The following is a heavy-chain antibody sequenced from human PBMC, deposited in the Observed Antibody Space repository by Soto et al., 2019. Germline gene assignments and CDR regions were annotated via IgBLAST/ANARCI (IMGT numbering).Heavy chain of an antibody. J-gene: IGHJ6*02. CDR2: VTSYNGDT. CDR1: GYTFSNYG. Sequence: GASVKVSCKASGYTFSNYGITWVRQAPGHGLEWLGWVTSYNGDTNYAQKVQDRVAMTTDTSTKTAYMELRSLRPDDTAVYYCARDGRTPFYYYGMDVWGQGTTVTVS. V-gene: IGHV1-18*01. CDR3: ARDGRTPFYYYGMDV. D-gene: IGHD2-15*01.